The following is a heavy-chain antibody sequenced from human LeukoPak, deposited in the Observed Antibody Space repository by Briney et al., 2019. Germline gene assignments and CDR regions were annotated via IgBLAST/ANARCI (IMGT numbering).Heavy chain of an antibody. CDR3: ARDRGYYDSSGLIN. D-gene: IGHD3-22*01. Sequence: SETLSLTCSVSGGYISSYYWSWIRQPPGKGLEWIGYIYYSGSTNYNPSLKSRATISVDTSKNQFSLKLSSVTAADTAVYYCARDRGYYDSSGLINWGQGTLVTVSS. CDR1: GGYISSYY. CDR2: IYYSGST. J-gene: IGHJ4*02. V-gene: IGHV4-59*01.